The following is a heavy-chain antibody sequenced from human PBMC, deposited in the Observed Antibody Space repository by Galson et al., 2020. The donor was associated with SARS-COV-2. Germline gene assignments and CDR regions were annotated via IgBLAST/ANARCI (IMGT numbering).Heavy chain of an antibody. V-gene: IGHV4-39*02. CDR2: IYYSGST. Sequence: SETLSLTCTVSGGSISSSSYYWGWIRQPPGKGLEWIGSIYYSGSTYYNPSLKSRVTISVDTSKNQFSLKLSSVTAADTAVYYCARDIMRVMITFGGVIVADQNYFDYWGQGTLVTVSS. CDR1: GGSISSSSYY. CDR3: ARDIMRVMITFGGVIVADQNYFDY. D-gene: IGHD3-16*02. J-gene: IGHJ4*02.